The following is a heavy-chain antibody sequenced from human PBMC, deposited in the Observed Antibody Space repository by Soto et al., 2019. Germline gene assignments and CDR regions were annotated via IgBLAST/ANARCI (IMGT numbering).Heavy chain of an antibody. D-gene: IGHD1-26*01. CDR2: ISWNGGAI. CDR1: GFTFDDYA. CDR3: ARDSTSVGATFDS. Sequence: EVQLVESGGGWVQPGRSLRLSCAASGFTFDDYAMRWVRQAPGKGLEWVSSISWNGGAIGYADSVKGRSTISRDNAKNSLYRLMNSLRAEDTALYYCARDSTSVGATFDSWGQGTLVTVSS. V-gene: IGHV3-9*01. J-gene: IGHJ4*02.